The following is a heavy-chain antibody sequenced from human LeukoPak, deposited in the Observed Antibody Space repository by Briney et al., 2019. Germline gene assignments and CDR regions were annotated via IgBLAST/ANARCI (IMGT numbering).Heavy chain of an antibody. J-gene: IGHJ4*02. Sequence: GGSLRLSCAASGFTFSSYSMNWVRQVPGKGLEWVSSISSSSSYIYYADSVKGRFTISRDNAKNSLYLQMNSLRAEDTAVYYCAKGLTAILPYYFDYWGQGTLVTVSS. D-gene: IGHD2-21*02. CDR3: AKGLTAILPYYFDY. CDR2: ISSSSSYI. CDR1: GFTFSSYS. V-gene: IGHV3-21*04.